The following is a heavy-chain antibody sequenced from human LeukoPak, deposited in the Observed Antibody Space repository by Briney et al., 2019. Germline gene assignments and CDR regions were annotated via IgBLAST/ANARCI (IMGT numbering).Heavy chain of an antibody. CDR3: ARDGRLVVRYYYYYGMDV. J-gene: IGHJ6*02. D-gene: IGHD2-21*01. CDR2: ISAYNGNT. CDR1: GCTFTSYG. Sequence: ASVKVSCKASGCTFTSYGISWVRQAPGQGLEWMGWISAYNGNTNYAQKLQGRVTMTTDTSTSTAYTELRSLRSDDTAVYYCARDGRLVVRYYYYYGMDVWGQGTTVTVSS. V-gene: IGHV1-18*01.